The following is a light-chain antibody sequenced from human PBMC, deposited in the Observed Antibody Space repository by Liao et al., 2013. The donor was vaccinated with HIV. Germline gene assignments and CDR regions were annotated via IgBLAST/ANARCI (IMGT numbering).Light chain of an antibody. J-gene: IGLJ2*01. V-gene: IGLV3-25*03. CDR1: KLGDRY. CDR2: QDN. CDR3: QSVDSNDTVV. Sequence: SYDLTQPPSVSVSPGQTASITCSGDKLGDRYPCWYQQKPGQSPLLVIYQDNKRPSGIPERFSGSSSGTTVTLTISGVQAEDEADYYCQSVDSNDTVVFGGGTKLTVL.